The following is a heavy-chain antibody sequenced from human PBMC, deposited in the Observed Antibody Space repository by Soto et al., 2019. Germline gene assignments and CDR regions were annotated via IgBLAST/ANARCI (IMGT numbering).Heavy chain of an antibody. J-gene: IGHJ3*01. V-gene: IGHV4-59*08. CDR1: GASISSYY. CDR2: ICYTGST. Sequence: SETLSLTCTVSGASISSYYWCWIRQPPGKGLERVGYICYTGSTNTNPSLKSRVTMSVDTSKNQLSLKLSSVTAADTAVYYCCIVDMITFGGITGPNDAFDRWGQGKMVTVSS. CDR3: CIVDMITFGGITGPNDAFDR. D-gene: IGHD3-16*01.